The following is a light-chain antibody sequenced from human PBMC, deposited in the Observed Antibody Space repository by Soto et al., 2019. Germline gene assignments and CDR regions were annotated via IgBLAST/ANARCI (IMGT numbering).Light chain of an antibody. CDR1: QSVSSSY. J-gene: IGKJ1*01. Sequence: VSRQWPGILSLSTGDRATLSCRASQSVSSSYLAWYQQKPGQGPRLLIYGASSRATGTPDRFSGSGSGTDFTLTINRLEPEDFALYYCQQYGSSPPTFGQGTKVDI. CDR3: QQYGSSPPT. CDR2: GAS. V-gene: IGKV3-20*01.